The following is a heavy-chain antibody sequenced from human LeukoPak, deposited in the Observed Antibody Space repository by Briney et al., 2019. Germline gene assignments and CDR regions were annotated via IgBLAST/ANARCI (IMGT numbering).Heavy chain of an antibody. V-gene: IGHV3-23*01. J-gene: IGHJ4*02. D-gene: IGHD1-26*01. CDR2: IRGDGGSI. Sequence: GGSLRLSCVASGFTFSIYTMAWVRQAPGGGLEWVSGIRGDGGSIDYADSVKGRFTISRDNSKNTLYLQMNSLRAEDTAVYYCAKDLGGATGYWGQGTLVTVSS. CDR3: AKDLGGATGY. CDR1: GFTFSIYT.